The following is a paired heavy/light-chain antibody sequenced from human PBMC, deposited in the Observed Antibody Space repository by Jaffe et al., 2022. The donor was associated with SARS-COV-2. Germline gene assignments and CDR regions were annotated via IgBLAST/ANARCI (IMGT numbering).Heavy chain of an antibody. V-gene: IGHV1-2*02. J-gene: IGHJ5*02. CDR3: ARDPQISYSSSWYDGYNWFDP. D-gene: IGHD6-13*01. Sequence: QVQLVQSGAEVKKPGASVKVSCKASGYTFTGYYMHWVRQAPGQGLEWMGWINPNSGGTNYAQKFQGRVTMTRDTSISTAYMELSRLRSDDTAVYYCARDPQISYSSSWYDGYNWFDPWGQGTLVTVSS. CDR1: GYTFTGYY. CDR2: INPNSGGT.
Light chain of an antibody. CDR1: SSDVGGYNY. CDR3: SSYTSSSSWV. Sequence: QSALTQPASVSGSPGQSITISCTGTSSDVGGYNYVSWYQQHPGKAPKLMIYEVSNRPSGVSNRFSGSKSGNTASLTISGLQAEDEADYYCSSYTSSSSWVFGGGTKLTVL. J-gene: IGLJ3*02. CDR2: EVS. V-gene: IGLV2-14*01.